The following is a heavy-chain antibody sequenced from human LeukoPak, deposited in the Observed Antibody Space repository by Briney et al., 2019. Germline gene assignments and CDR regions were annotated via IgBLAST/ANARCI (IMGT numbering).Heavy chain of an antibody. Sequence: SETLSLTCTVSGYSISSGYSWGWIRQPPGKGLEWIGSIYHSGSTYYNPSLKSRVTISVDTSKNQFSLKLSSVTAADTAVYYCATNRYCSSTSCPRRAHYYMDVWGKGTTVTVSS. CDR2: IYHSGST. D-gene: IGHD2-2*01. CDR1: GYSISSGYS. CDR3: ATNRYCSSTSCPRRAHYYMDV. J-gene: IGHJ6*03. V-gene: IGHV4-38-2*02.